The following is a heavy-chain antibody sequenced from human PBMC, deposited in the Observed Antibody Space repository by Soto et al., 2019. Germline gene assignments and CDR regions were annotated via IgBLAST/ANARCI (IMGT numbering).Heavy chain of an antibody. CDR3: ARMKLARLDH. Sequence: QVQLLQSGTEVKRPGSSVKVSCRASGVSFNSYGFAWVRQAPGRGLEWVGKINPASQLRNYEQSLQGRVTITADTSTRTAYMELSGLTSEDTAVYYCARMKLARLDHWGHGTLVTVSS. V-gene: IGHV1-69*09. CDR1: GVSFNSYG. J-gene: IGHJ4*01. CDR2: INPASQLR.